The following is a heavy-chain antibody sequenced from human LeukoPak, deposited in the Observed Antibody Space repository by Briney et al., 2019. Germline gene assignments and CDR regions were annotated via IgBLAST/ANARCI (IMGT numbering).Heavy chain of an antibody. D-gene: IGHD3-22*01. V-gene: IGHV3-21*01. CDR2: ISSGSSYI. J-gene: IGHJ4*02. CDR3: AREKPALTYYYDSSGYYYFDY. Sequence: GGSLRLSCAASGFTFSSYSMNWVRQAPGKGLEWVSSISSGSSYIYYADSVKGRFTISRDNAKNSLYLQMNSLRAEDTAVYYCAREKPALTYYYDSSGYYYFDYWGQGTLVTVSS. CDR1: GFTFSSYS.